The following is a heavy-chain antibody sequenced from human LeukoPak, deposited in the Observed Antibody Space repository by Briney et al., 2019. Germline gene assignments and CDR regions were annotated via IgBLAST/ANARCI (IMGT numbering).Heavy chain of an antibody. J-gene: IGHJ4*02. D-gene: IGHD3-10*01. CDR3: ARDNYGLDY. CDR1: GFTFSNYA. CDR2: ISYDGSNK. Sequence: GRSLRLSCAASGFTFSNYAMHWVRQAPGKGPEWVAVISYDGSNKYYADSVKGRFTISRDNSKNTLYLQMNSLRAEDTAVYYCARDNYGLDYWGQGTLVTVSS. V-gene: IGHV3-30*04.